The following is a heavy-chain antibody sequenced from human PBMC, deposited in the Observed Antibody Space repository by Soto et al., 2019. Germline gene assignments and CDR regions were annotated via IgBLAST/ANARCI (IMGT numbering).Heavy chain of an antibody. CDR1: GGSITSGGYY. D-gene: IGHD3-22*01. Sequence: SETLSLTCTVSGGSITSGGYYWTWIRQHPGKGLEWIGYIYYSGSTYYNPSLRSRVTISLDIAKNQSSLNLSSVTAAATAEYNCARDLVGDTMIALGSYNYYGVDVWGQGTTVTVSS. CDR3: ARDLVGDTMIALGSYNYYGVDV. J-gene: IGHJ6*02. CDR2: IYYSGST. V-gene: IGHV4-31*03.